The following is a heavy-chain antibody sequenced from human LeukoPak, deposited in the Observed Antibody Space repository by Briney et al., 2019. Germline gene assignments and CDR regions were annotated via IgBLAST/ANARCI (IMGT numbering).Heavy chain of an antibody. D-gene: IGHD6-19*01. CDR1: GYTFTSYA. J-gene: IGHJ3*02. Sequence: ASVKVSCKASGYTFTSYAMHWVRQAPGQRREWMGWINAGNGNTKYSQKFQGRVTITRDTSASTAYRELSSLRSEDTAVYYCARDPIAVAGTNAFDIWGQGTMVTVSS. CDR2: INAGNGNT. CDR3: ARDPIAVAGTNAFDI. V-gene: IGHV1-3*01.